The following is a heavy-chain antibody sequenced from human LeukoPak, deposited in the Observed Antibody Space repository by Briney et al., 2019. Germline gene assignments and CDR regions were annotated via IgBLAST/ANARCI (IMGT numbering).Heavy chain of an antibody. D-gene: IGHD4-23*01. CDR2: IRYDGSNK. V-gene: IGHV3-30*02. Sequence: GGSLRLSCAASRFTFSSYGMHWVRQAPGKGLEWVTFIRYDGSNKYYADSVKGRFSISRDNFKNTLYLQMNSLRAEDTAVYYCARDRGGNPQGAFDIWGQGTMVTVSS. J-gene: IGHJ3*02. CDR1: RFTFSSYG. CDR3: ARDRGGNPQGAFDI.